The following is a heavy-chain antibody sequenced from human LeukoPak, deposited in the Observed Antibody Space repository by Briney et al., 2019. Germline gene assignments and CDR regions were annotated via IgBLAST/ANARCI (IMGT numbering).Heavy chain of an antibody. CDR2: ISGSGGST. CDR3: AKDTSQLDTYYDFWSGYYRTFFDY. Sequence: GGSLRLSCAASGFAFSGYAMSWVRQAPGKGLEWVSAISGSGGSTYYADPVKGRFTISRDNSKNTLYLRMNSLRAEDTAVYYCAKDTSQLDTYYDFWSGYYRTFFDYWGQGTLVTVSS. CDR1: GFAFSGYA. V-gene: IGHV3-23*01. J-gene: IGHJ4*02. D-gene: IGHD3-3*01.